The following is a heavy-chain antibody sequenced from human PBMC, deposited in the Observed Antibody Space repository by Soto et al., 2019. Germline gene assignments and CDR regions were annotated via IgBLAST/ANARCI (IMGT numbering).Heavy chain of an antibody. CDR2: LNPDNGNT. D-gene: IGHD2-15*01. CDR1: GYTFTRYT. CDR3: ARGIATGQLDP. V-gene: IGHV1-3*01. J-gene: IGHJ5*02. Sequence: QVQLVQSGAEVKKPGASVKLSCKASGYTFTRYTMNWVRQAPGQRLEWMGWLNPDNGNTKSSQKFQDRVIITRDTSASTAYMDLSSLRYEDTAVYYCARGIATGQLDPWGQGTLVTVSS.